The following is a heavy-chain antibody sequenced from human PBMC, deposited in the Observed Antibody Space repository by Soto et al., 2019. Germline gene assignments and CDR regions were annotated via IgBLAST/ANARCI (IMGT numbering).Heavy chain of an antibody. CDR2: IYPGDSDT. D-gene: IGHD6-19*01. J-gene: IGHJ6*02. CDR3: ARQSGIAVAGSTPSSYYYGMDV. Sequence: PGESLKISCKGSGYSFTTYWIGWVRQMPGKGLEWMGIIYPGDSDTRYSPSFQGQATISADKSISTAYLQWSSLKASDTAMYYCARQSGIAVAGSTPSSYYYGMDVWGQGTTVTVSS. V-gene: IGHV5-51*01. CDR1: GYSFTTYW.